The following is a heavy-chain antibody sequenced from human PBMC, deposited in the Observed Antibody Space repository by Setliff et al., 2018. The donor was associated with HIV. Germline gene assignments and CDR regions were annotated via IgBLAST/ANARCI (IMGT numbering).Heavy chain of an antibody. CDR1: GGSISSDSYY. V-gene: IGHV4-39*01. J-gene: IGHJ3*02. Sequence: PSETLSLTCTVSGGSISSDSYYWGWIRQPPGKGLEWIGSINYSGYTYYSPSLKTRVSISVDTSKKQFSLNVTSVTAADTAVYYCARPLTTSFNFWGDAFATWGPGRMVTVSS. CDR2: INYSGYT. CDR3: ARPLTTSFNFWGDAFAT. D-gene: IGHD3-3*01.